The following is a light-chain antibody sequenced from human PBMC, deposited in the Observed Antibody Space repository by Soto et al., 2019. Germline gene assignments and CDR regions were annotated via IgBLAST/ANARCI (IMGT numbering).Light chain of an antibody. V-gene: IGLV2-11*01. J-gene: IGLJ1*01. CDR1: SSDVGGYNY. CDR3: CSYAGSYTYV. CDR2: DVS. Sequence: QSVLTQPRSVSGSPGQSVTISCTGTSSDVGGYNYVSWYQQHPGKAPKLMIYDVSERPSGVPDRFSGSKSANTASLTISGLQAEDEADYYCCSYAGSYTYVFGTGTQLTVL.